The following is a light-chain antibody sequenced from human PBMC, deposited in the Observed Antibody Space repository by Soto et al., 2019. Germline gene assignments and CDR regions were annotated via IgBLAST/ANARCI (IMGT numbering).Light chain of an antibody. CDR1: SSNIESNT. J-gene: IGLJ3*02. V-gene: IGLV1-44*01. Sequence: QSVLTQPPSASGTPGQRVTISCSGSSSNIESNTVTWYQQLPGTAPKLVIFGYTNRPSGVPDRFSGSKSGTSASLAITGLQSEDEAAYYCQSYDSDLSAWVFGGGTKLTVL. CDR3: QSYDSDLSAWV. CDR2: GYT.